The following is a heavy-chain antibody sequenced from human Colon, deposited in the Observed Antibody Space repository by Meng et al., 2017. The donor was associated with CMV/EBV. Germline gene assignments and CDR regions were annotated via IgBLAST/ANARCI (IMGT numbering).Heavy chain of an antibody. CDR3: ARDPEPTGYYGMDV. Sequence: GESLKISCVASGYTFGSYGVSWVRQAPGKGLEWVAGLSGRGETSYFADSVKGRFTISRDNSKNTVFLQLNSLRAEDTAIYYCARDPEPTGYYGMDVWGQGTTVTVSS. V-gene: IGHV3-23*01. CDR2: LSGRGETS. CDR1: GYTFGSYG. J-gene: IGHJ6*02. D-gene: IGHD1-14*01.